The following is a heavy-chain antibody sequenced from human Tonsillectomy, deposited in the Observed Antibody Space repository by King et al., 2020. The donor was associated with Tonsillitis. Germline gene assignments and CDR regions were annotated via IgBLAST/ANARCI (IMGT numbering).Heavy chain of an antibody. CDR2: ISSSSSYI. D-gene: IGHD2-15*01. J-gene: IGHJ3*02. V-gene: IGHV3-21*01. Sequence: VQLVESGGGLVKPGGSLRLSCASSGFTFSSYSMNWVRQAPGKGLEWGSSISSSSSYIYYADSVKGRFTISRDNAKNSLYLQMNSVRAEDTAVYYCARDPLRRLIVVVVPALGGFDTWGQGTLVTVSP. CDR1: GFTFSSYS. CDR3: ARDPLRRLIVVVVPALGGFDT.